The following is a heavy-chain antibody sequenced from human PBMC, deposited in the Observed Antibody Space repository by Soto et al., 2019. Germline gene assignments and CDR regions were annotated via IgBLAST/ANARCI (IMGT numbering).Heavy chain of an antibody. V-gene: IGHV4-31*03. Sequence: QVQLQESGPGLVKPSQTLSLTCTVSGGSISSGGYYWSXXXXXXGKGLEWIGYIYYXGSTYXXXXLKSRVTISVDTSXXQFSLKLXXXXXXXXXXYYCAGADCSSTSCYAEAYYYYMDVWGKGTTVTVSS. J-gene: IGHJ6*03. CDR1: GGSISSGGYY. CDR2: IYYXGST. CDR3: AGADCSSTSCYAEAYYYYMDV. D-gene: IGHD2-2*01.